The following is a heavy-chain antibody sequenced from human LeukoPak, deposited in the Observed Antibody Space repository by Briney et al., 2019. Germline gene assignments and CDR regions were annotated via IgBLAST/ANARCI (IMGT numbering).Heavy chain of an antibody. CDR1: GGSISSGDYY. V-gene: IGHV4-30-4*01. D-gene: IGHD3-10*01. CDR3: ARGLYGSGKYNWFDP. CDR2: IYYSGST. J-gene: IGHJ5*02. Sequence: SETLSLTCTVSGGSISSGDYYWSWIRQPPGKGLEWIGYIYYSGSTNYNPSLKSRVTISVDTSKNQFSLKLSSVTAADTAVYYCARGLYGSGKYNWFDPWGQGTLVTVSS.